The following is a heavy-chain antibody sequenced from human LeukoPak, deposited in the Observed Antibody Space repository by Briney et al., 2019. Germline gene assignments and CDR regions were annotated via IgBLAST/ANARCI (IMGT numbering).Heavy chain of an antibody. D-gene: IGHD6-13*01. CDR1: GFTFSSYA. CDR3: ASHRVAAAGKTPDDY. CDR2: ISYDGSNK. J-gene: IGHJ4*02. Sequence: GGSLRLSCAASGFTFSSYAMHWGRQAPGKGLEGGAVISYDGSNKYYADSVKGRFTISRDNSKNTLYLQMNSLRAEDTAVYYCASHRVAAAGKTPDDYWGQGTLVTVSS. V-gene: IGHV3-30*04.